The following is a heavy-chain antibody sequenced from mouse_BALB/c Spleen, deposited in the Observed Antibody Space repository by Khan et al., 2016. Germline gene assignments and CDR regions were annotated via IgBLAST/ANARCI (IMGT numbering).Heavy chain of an antibody. CDR2: IYPGSGNA. Sequence: QVQLQQSGPELVKPGASVKMSCKASGYTFTDYVMSWVRQRTGQGLEWIGEIYPGSGNAYYSDNFKDKASLTADTSSNTAYMDLRSLTAEDSAVYFCARSYGNFDDWGQGTTLTVSS. D-gene: IGHD2-1*01. V-gene: IGHV1-81*01. J-gene: IGHJ2*01. CDR3: ARSYGNFDD. CDR1: GYTFTDYV.